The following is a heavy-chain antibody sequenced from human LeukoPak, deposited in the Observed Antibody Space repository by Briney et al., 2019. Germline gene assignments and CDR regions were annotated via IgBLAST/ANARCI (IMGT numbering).Heavy chain of an antibody. V-gene: IGHV1-69*04. CDR1: GGTFSSYA. D-gene: IGHD1-26*01. CDR3: ARGKGRELNFDY. J-gene: IGHJ4*02. Sequence: ASVKVSCKASGGTFSSYAISWVRQAPGQGLEWMGRIIPILGIANYAQKFQGRVTITTDESTSTAYMELSSLRSEDTAVYYCARGKGRELNFDYWGQGTLVTVSS. CDR2: IIPILGIA.